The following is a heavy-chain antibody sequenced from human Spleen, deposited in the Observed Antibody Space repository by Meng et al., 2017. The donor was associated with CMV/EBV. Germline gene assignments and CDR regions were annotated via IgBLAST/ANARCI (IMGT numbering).Heavy chain of an antibody. CDR2: IHFSGSA. D-gene: IGHD3-9*01. J-gene: IGHJ4*02. CDR1: GGSISSGDYY. V-gene: IGHV4-30-4*08. Sequence: QVQLQGSGQGLVKPSQTLSLTCTVSGGSISSGDYYWSWIRQPPGKGLEWIGYIHFSGSAYYNPSLKSRVTISVDTSKNQFSLKVRSVTAADTAVYYWATAYDILTGNDYWGQGTLVTVSS. CDR3: ATAYDILTGNDY.